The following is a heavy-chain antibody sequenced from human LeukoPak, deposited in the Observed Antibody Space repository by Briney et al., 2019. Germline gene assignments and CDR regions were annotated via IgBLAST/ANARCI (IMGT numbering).Heavy chain of an antibody. Sequence: PGGSLRLSCAASGFAFSSTWMGWVRQAPGKGLAWVANIKPDGSEKYYVDSVRGRLTISRDNAKNSLFLQMNSLRAEDTAVYYCAKGRIAVAGLLDYWGQGTLVTVSS. CDR3: AKGRIAVAGLLDY. J-gene: IGHJ4*02. D-gene: IGHD6-19*01. V-gene: IGHV3-7*01. CDR2: IKPDGSEK. CDR1: GFAFSSTW.